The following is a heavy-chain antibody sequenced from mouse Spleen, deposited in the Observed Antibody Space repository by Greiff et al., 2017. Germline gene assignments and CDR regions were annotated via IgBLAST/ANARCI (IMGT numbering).Heavy chain of an antibody. CDR1: GYAFSSYW. CDR2: IYPGDGDT. D-gene: IGHD2-1*01. J-gene: IGHJ4*01. CDR3: ARDYYGHYYAMDY. Sequence: VMLVESGAELVRPGSSVKISCKASGYAFSSYWMNWVKQRPGQGLEWIGQIYPGDGDTNYNGKFKGKATLTADKSSSTAYMQLSSLTSEDSAVYFCARDYYGHYYAMDYWGQGTSVTVSS. V-gene: IGHV1-80*01.